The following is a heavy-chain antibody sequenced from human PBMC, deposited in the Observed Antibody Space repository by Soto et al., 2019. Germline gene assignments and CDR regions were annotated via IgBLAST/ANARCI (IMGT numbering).Heavy chain of an antibody. CDR1: GGSFSGYY. D-gene: IGHD3-22*01. J-gene: IGHJ6*02. Sequence: QVQLQQWGAGLLKPSETLSLTCAVYGGSFSGYYWSWIRQPPGKGLAWIGEINHSGSTNYNPSLKGRVTRSVDTSKNQFSLKLSSVTAADMAVYYCAIVPRTYYYDSSGYYHWYYGMDVWGQGTTVTVSS. CDR2: INHSGST. CDR3: AIVPRTYYYDSSGYYHWYYGMDV. V-gene: IGHV4-34*01.